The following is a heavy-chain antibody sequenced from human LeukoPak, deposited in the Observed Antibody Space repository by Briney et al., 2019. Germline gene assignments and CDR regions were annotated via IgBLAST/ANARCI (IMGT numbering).Heavy chain of an antibody. V-gene: IGHV4-30-2*01. J-gene: IGHJ4*02. CDR1: GGSISSGGYY. Sequence: SQTLSLTCTVSGGSISSGGYYWSWIRQPPGKGLEWIGYIYHGGSTYYNPSLKSRVTISVDRSKNQFSLKLSSVTAADTAVYYCARDRPGSFDYWGQGTLVTVSS. CDR2: IYHGGST. CDR3: ARDRPGSFDY.